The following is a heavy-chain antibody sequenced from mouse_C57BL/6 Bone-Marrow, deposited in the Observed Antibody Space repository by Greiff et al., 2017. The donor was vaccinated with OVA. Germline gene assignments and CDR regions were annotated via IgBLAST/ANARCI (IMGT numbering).Heavy chain of an antibody. CDR1: GYTFTSYW. CDR2: INPSSGYT. J-gene: IGHJ4*01. D-gene: IGHD1-1*01. V-gene: IGHV1-7*01. Sequence: VQLQQSGAELVKPGASVKLSCKASGYTFTSYWMHWVKQRPGQGLEWIGYINPSSGYTKYNQKFKDKATLTADKSSSTAYMQLSSLTYEDSAVYYCARDLFTTVVATDAMDYWGQGTSVTVSS. CDR3: ARDLFTTVVATDAMDY.